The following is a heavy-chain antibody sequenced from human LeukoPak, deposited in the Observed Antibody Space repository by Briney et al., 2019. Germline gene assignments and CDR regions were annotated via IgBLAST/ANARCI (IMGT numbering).Heavy chain of an antibody. V-gene: IGHV4-34*01. D-gene: IGHD3-16*02. Sequence: PSETLSLTCAVYGGSFSGYYWSWIRQPPGKGLEWIGEINHSGSTNYNPSLKSRVTISVDTSKNQFSLKLSSVTAADTAVYYCARGGMITFGGVIVINSPDDYWGQGTLVTVSS. CDR1: GGSFSGYY. J-gene: IGHJ4*02. CDR2: INHSGST. CDR3: ARGGMITFGGVIVINSPDDY.